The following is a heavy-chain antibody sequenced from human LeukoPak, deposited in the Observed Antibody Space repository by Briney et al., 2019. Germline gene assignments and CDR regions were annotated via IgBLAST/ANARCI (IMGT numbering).Heavy chain of an antibody. CDR2: INSDGSST. J-gene: IGHJ6*03. CDR1: GFTFSSYW. D-gene: IGHD5-18*01. Sequence: GGSLRLSCAASGFTFSSYWMHWVRQAPGKGLVWVSRINSDGSSTSYADSVKGRFTISRDNAKNTLYLQMNSLRAEDTAVYYCATTGGYSYNYYYYYMDVWGKGTTVTVSS. V-gene: IGHV3-74*01. CDR3: ATTGGYSYNYYYYYMDV.